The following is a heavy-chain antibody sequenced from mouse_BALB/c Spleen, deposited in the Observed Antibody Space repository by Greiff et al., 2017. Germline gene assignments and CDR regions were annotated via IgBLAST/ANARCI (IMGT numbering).Heavy chain of an antibody. CDR2: ISSGGST. D-gene: IGHD2-4*01. J-gene: IGHJ4*01. V-gene: IGHV5-6-5*01. Sequence: EVQLVESGGGLVKPGGSLKLSCAASGFTFSSYAMSWVRQTPEKRLEWVASISSGGSTYYPDSVKGRFTISRDNARNILYLQMSSLRSEDTAMYYCAKIYYDYDGDYYYAMDYWGQGTSVTVSS. CDR1: GFTFSSYA. CDR3: AKIYYDYDGDYYYAMDY.